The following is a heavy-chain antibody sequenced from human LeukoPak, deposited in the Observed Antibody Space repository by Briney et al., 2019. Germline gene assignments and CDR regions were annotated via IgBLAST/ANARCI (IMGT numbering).Heavy chain of an antibody. CDR3: AFEDGVLTGYFDF. Sequence: ASVKVSCKASGGTLDNYGINWVRQAPGQGLEWMGGTVPMLDTINYAQKFQGRVTITTDESTSTVYMELSSLRSEDTAVYFCAFEDGVLTGYFDFWGQGTLVTVSS. V-gene: IGHV1-69*05. D-gene: IGHD3-9*01. J-gene: IGHJ4*02. CDR2: TVPMLDTI. CDR1: GGTLDNYG.